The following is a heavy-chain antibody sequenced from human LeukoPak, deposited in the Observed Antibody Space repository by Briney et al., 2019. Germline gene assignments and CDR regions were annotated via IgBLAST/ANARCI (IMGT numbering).Heavy chain of an antibody. V-gene: IGHV4-61*08. Sequence: SETLSLTCTVSGGSISSGGYYWSWIRQHPGKGLEWIGYIYYSGSTNYNPSLKSRVTISVDTSKNQFSLKLSSVTAADTAVYYCARESPYGSSSPYYFDYWGQGTLVTVSS. CDR2: IYYSGST. D-gene: IGHD6-6*01. CDR1: GGSISSGGYY. J-gene: IGHJ4*02. CDR3: ARESPYGSSSPYYFDY.